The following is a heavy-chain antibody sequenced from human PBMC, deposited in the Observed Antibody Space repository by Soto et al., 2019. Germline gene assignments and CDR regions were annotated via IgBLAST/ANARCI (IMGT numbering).Heavy chain of an antibody. J-gene: IGHJ4*02. Sequence: SETLSLTCTVSGGSISSGDYYWSWIRQPPGKGLEWIGYIYYSGSTYYNPSLKSRVTISVDTSKNQFSLKLSSVTAADTAVYYCARGPGDHDSSGYYIWDYWGQGTLVTVSS. V-gene: IGHV4-30-4*01. CDR3: ARGPGDHDSSGYYIWDY. CDR1: GGSISSGDYY. CDR2: IYYSGST. D-gene: IGHD3-22*01.